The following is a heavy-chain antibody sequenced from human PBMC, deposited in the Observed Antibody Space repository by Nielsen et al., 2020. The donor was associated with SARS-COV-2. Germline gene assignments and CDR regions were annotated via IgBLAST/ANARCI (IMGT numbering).Heavy chain of an antibody. Sequence: PETLSLTCTVSGASINTYSWSWIRQPPGKGLEWISYAYYTGGTNYNPSLKSRVTLSGDTSKNQFSLKLISVTAADTAVYYCARGDQHSAFDIWGQGTLVTVSS. CDR1: GASINTYS. V-gene: IGHV4-59*01. CDR2: AYYTGGT. CDR3: ARGDQHSAFDI. J-gene: IGHJ3*02.